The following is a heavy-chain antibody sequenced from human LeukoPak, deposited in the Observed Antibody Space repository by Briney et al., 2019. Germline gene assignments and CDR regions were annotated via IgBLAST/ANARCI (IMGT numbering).Heavy chain of an antibody. CDR1: GGTFSSYA. Sequence: ASVKVSCNASGGTFSSYAISWVRQAPGQGLEWMGRIIPILGIANYAQKFQGRVTITADKSTSTAYMELSSLRSEDTAVYYCARGGSTDDAFDIWGQGTMVTFSS. D-gene: IGHD6-6*01. J-gene: IGHJ3*02. V-gene: IGHV1-69*04. CDR3: ARGGSTDDAFDI. CDR2: IIPILGIA.